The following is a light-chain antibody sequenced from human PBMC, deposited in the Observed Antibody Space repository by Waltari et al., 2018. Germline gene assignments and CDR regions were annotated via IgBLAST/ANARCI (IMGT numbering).Light chain of an antibody. CDR3: QSFDSNVRGGVV. V-gene: IGLV1-40*01. CDR2: GNN. Sequence: QSILTQPTSVSGAPGQRVTISCTGSSANIGAGHDVHCYPAFQGTSPNLLIYGNNNRPSGVPDRFSGSKSGSSASLAINGLQAEDEADYYCQSFDSNVRGGVVFGGGTKVTVL. CDR1: SANIGAGHD. J-gene: IGLJ3*02.